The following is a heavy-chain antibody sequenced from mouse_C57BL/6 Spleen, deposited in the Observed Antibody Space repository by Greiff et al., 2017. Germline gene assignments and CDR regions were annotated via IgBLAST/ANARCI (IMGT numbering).Heavy chain of an antibody. CDR2: INPSNGGT. CDR3: ARSAGYDRAWFAN. CDR1: GYTFTSYW. V-gene: IGHV1-53*01. J-gene: IGHJ3*01. Sequence: QVQLQQPGTELVKPGASVKLSCKASGYTFTSYWMHWVKQRPGQGLEWIGNINPSNGGTNYNETFKSKATLTVDKSSSTAYMQLSSLTSEDSAVYYCARSAGYDRAWFANWGQGTLVTVSA. D-gene: IGHD2-2*01.